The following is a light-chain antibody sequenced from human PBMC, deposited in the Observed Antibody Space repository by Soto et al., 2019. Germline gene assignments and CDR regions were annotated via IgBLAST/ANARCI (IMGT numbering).Light chain of an antibody. Sequence: QSVLTQSPSASASLGASVKLTCTLSSGHSNYAIAWHQQQSEKGPRYLMKLNSDGSHSKGDGIPDRFSGSSSGAERYLTISSLQSEVEADYYCQTWGSGIVVFGGGTKLTVL. V-gene: IGLV4-69*01. CDR2: LNSDGSH. CDR3: QTWGSGIVV. CDR1: SGHSNYA. J-gene: IGLJ2*01.